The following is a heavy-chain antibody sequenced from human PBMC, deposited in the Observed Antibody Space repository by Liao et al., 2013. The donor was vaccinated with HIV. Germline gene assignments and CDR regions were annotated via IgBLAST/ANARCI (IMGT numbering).Heavy chain of an antibody. D-gene: IGHD3-3*01. J-gene: IGHJ4*02. CDR2: IYYSGST. Sequence: QLQLQESGPGLVKPSETLSLTCSVSGGSISSNSYYWGWIRQPPGKGLEWIGNIYYSGSTYYNPSLKSRVTISIDTSKNQFSLKVSSVTAADTAVYYCARGSPLYYDFWSGSPTTFDYWGQGTLVTVSS. CDR1: GGSISSNSYY. V-gene: IGHV4-39*07. CDR3: ARGSPLYYDFWSGSPTTFDY.